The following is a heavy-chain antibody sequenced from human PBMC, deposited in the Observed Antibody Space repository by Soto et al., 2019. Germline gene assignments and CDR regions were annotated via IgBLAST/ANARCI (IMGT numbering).Heavy chain of an antibody. Sequence: QVQLVESGGGVVQPGRSLRLSCAASGFTFSSYAMHWVRQAPGKGLEWVAVISYDGSNKYYADSVKGRFTISRDNSKNTLYLQMNSLRAEDTAVHYCARGGTTVVTDDAFDIWGQGTMVTVSS. J-gene: IGHJ3*02. V-gene: IGHV3-30-3*01. CDR2: ISYDGSNK. CDR3: ARGGTTVVTDDAFDI. D-gene: IGHD4-17*01. CDR1: GFTFSSYA.